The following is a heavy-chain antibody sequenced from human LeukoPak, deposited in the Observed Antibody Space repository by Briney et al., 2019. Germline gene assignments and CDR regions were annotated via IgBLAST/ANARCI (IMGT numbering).Heavy chain of an antibody. CDR3: AKDMMPHYYDSSGYSY. CDR1: GFTFDDYA. D-gene: IGHD3-22*01. Sequence: GRSLRLSCAASGFTFDDYAMHWVRQAPGKGLEWVSGLSWNSGSIGYADSVKGRFTISRDNAKNSLYLQMNSLRAEDTALYYCAKDMMPHYYDSSGYSYWGQGTLVTVSS. V-gene: IGHV3-9*01. CDR2: LSWNSGSI. J-gene: IGHJ4*02.